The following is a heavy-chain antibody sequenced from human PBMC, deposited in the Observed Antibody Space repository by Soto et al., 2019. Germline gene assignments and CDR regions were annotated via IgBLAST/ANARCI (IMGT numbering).Heavy chain of an antibody. J-gene: IGHJ5*02. CDR1: GGSLSGYY. CDR2: INHSGST. Sequence: PSETLSLTCAVYGGSLSGYYWSWIRQPPGKRLEWIGEINHSGSTNYNPSLKSRVTISVDTSKNQFSLKLSSVTAADTAVYYCAREATWLGHRLWFGRRANGFDPWGQGTLVT. CDR3: AREATWLGHRLWFGRRANGFDP. V-gene: IGHV4-34*01. D-gene: IGHD3-10*01.